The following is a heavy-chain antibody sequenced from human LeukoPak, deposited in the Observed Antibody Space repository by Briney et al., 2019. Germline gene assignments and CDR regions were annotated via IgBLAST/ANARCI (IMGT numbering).Heavy chain of an antibody. CDR1: GFTFSDYY. J-gene: IGHJ4*02. V-gene: IGHV3-11*04. Sequence: GGSLRLSCAASGFTFSDYYMSWIRQAPGKGLEWVSYIGRSGNNIYYAASVEGRFTISRDNTTDSLYLQMNSLRAEDTAVYYCARGQYTYGYGYFDYWGQGTLVTVSS. D-gene: IGHD5-18*01. CDR2: IGRSGNNI. CDR3: ARGQYTYGYGYFDY.